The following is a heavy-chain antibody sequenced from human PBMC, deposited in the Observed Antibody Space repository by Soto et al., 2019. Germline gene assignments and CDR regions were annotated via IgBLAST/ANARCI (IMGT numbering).Heavy chain of an antibody. J-gene: IGHJ6*02. CDR3: ATSQGGVLVPAFPYYYGMDV. CDR2: ISYDGSNK. Sequence: GGSLRLSCAASGFTFSSYGMHWVRQAPGKGLEWVAVISYDGSNKYYADSVKGRFTISRDNSKNTLYLQMNSLRAEDTAVYYCATSQGGVLVPAFPYYYGMDVWGQGTTVTVSS. D-gene: IGHD2-2*01. V-gene: IGHV3-30*03. CDR1: GFTFSSYG.